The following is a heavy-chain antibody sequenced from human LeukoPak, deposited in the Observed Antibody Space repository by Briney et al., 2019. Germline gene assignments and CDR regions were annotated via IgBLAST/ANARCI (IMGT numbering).Heavy chain of an antibody. CDR3: ITSLDWLSFDY. Sequence: GGSLRLSCAASGFTFSSYSMNWVRQAPGKGLEWVAVISYDGSNKYYADSVKGRFTISRDNSKNTLYLQMNSLRAEDTAVYYCITSLDWLSFDYWGQGTLVTVSS. J-gene: IGHJ4*02. V-gene: IGHV3-30*03. CDR1: GFTFSSYS. CDR2: ISYDGSNK. D-gene: IGHD3/OR15-3a*01.